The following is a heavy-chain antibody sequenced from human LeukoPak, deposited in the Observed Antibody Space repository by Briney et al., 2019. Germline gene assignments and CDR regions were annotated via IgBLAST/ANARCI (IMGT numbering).Heavy chain of an antibody. CDR1: GFTFSSYA. D-gene: IGHD2-2*01. V-gene: IGHV3-23*01. CDR2: ISGSGGST. J-gene: IGHJ3*02. Sequence: PGGSLRLSCAASGFTFSSYAMSWVRQAPGKGLEWVSAISGSGGSTYYADSVKGRFTISRDNSKNTLYLQMNSLRAEDTAVYYCAVVPAAMIDAFDIWGQGTMVTVSS. CDR3: AVVPAAMIDAFDI.